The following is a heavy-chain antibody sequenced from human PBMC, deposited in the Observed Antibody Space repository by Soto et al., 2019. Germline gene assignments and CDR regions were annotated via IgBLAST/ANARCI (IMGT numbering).Heavy chain of an antibody. J-gene: IGHJ5*02. V-gene: IGHV4-4*07. Sequence: PSETRSLNCHVSGASISNYYWSWLRKSSGKGLEFIGRIHAGGDRVYNPSLKSRVTMSTDTSQNQFSLWLTSVTAADTAVYYCARNRDDYSSPYNWFDPWGQGIPVTVSA. D-gene: IGHD6-13*01. CDR1: GASISNYY. CDR3: ARNRDDYSSPYNWFDP. CDR2: IHAGGDR.